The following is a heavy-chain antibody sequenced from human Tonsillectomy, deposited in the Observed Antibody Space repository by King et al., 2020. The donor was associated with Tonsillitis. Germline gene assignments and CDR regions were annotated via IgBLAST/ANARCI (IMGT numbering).Heavy chain of an antibody. D-gene: IGHD6-19*01. CDR2: ISGSGGST. CDR1: GFTFSSYD. V-gene: IGHV3-23*04. Sequence: VQLVESGGGLVQPGGSLRLSCAASGFTFSSYDMSWVRQAPGKGLEWVSGISGSGGSTYYADSVKGRFTISRDNSKNTLYLQMNSLGAEDTAVYYCAKNQSGSSGWLPLRAFDIWGQGTMVTVSS. CDR3: AKNQSGSSGWLPLRAFDI. J-gene: IGHJ3*02.